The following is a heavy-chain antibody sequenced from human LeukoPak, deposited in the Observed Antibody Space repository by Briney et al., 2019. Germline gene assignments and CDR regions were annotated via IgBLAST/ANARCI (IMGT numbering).Heavy chain of an antibody. CDR1: GGSISSYY. V-gene: IGHV4-59*01. D-gene: IGHD3-9*01. Sequence: SEALSLTCTVSGGSISSYYWSWIRQPPGKGLEWIGYIYYSGSTNYNPSLKSRVTISVDTSKNQFSLKLSSVTAADTAVYYCARGYYDILTSDAFDIWGQGTMVTVSS. CDR2: IYYSGST. J-gene: IGHJ3*02. CDR3: ARGYYDILTSDAFDI.